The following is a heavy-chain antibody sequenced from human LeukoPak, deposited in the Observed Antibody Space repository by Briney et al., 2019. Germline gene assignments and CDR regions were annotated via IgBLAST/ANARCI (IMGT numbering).Heavy chain of an antibody. D-gene: IGHD2-21*01. CDR1: GFSFSSYA. CDR2: ISGSGGST. Sequence: GGSLRLSCATSGFSFSSYAMSWVRQAPGKGLEWVSTISGSGGSTYYADSVKGRFTISRDNSKNTVYLQMKGLRVKATAVYYCAKGLSAAGDYCFDYWGQGALVTVSS. CDR3: AKGLSAAGDYCFDY. J-gene: IGHJ4*02. V-gene: IGHV3-23*01.